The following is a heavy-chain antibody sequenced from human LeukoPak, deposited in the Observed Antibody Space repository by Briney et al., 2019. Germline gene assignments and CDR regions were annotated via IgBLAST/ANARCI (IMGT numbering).Heavy chain of an antibody. Sequence: ASVKVSCKASGYTFTSYYMHWVRQAPGQGLEWMGIINPSGGSTSYAQKFQGRVTMTRDTSTSTVYMELSSLRSEGTAVYYCASSVVVPAAARGAFDIWGQGTMVTVSS. D-gene: IGHD2-2*01. CDR1: GYTFTSYY. CDR2: INPSGGST. J-gene: IGHJ3*02. V-gene: IGHV1-46*03. CDR3: ASSVVVPAAARGAFDI.